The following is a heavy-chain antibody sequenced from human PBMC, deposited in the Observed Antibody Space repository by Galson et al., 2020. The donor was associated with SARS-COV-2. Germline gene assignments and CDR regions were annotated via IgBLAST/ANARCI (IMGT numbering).Heavy chain of an antibody. V-gene: IGHV4-59*01. J-gene: IGHJ4*02. D-gene: IGHD3-9*01. CDR2: IYYSGST. CDR3: ARAQPGPYDILTGYSKGLGFYFDY. CDR1: GGSISSYY. Sequence: SETLSLTCTVSGGSISSYYWSWIRQPPGKGLEWIGYIYYSGSTNYNPSLKSRVTISVDTSKNQFSLKLSSVTAADTAVYYCARAQPGPYDILTGYSKGLGFYFDYWGQGTLVTVSS.